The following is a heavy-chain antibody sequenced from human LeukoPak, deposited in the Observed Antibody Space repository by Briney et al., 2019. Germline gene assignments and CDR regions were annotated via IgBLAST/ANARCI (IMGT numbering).Heavy chain of an antibody. Sequence: GGSLRLSCAASGFTFSSYSMNWVRQAPGEGQECISYISSSSSSIYYADSVKGRFTISRDNAKNSLYLQMNSLRDEDTAVYYCARGGHYGDYAAYWGQGTLVTVSS. D-gene: IGHD4-17*01. CDR3: ARGGHYGDYAAY. V-gene: IGHV3-48*02. CDR2: ISSSSSSI. CDR1: GFTFSSYS. J-gene: IGHJ4*02.